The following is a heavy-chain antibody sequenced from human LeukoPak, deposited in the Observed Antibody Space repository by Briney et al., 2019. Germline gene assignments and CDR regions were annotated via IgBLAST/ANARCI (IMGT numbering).Heavy chain of an antibody. Sequence: PGGSLRLSCAASGVTFDDYGMSWVRHVPGKGREWVSGINWNGDSPRYAGSVHVRFTISIDHAKDYLYLQINSLRVEDTALYFCARGRNSWTQYNPLLYWGQGTLVTVSS. CDR2: INWNGDSP. V-gene: IGHV3-20*04. J-gene: IGHJ4*02. CDR3: ARGRNSWTQYNPLLY. D-gene: IGHD3-10*01. CDR1: GVTFDDYG.